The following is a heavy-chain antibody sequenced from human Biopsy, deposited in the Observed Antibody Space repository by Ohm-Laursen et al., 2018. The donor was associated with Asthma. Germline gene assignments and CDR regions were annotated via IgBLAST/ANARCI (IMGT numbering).Heavy chain of an antibody. J-gene: IGHJ4*02. CDR3: AIVGYSSGWDFFDY. Sequence: GASVKVSYKASGYTFTGYYMHWVRQAPGQGLEWMGRINPNSGGTNYAQKFQGRVTMTRDTSISTAYMELSRLRSDDTAVYYCAIVGYSSGWDFFDYWGQGTLVTVSS. V-gene: IGHV1-2*06. D-gene: IGHD6-19*01. CDR2: INPNSGGT. CDR1: GYTFTGYY.